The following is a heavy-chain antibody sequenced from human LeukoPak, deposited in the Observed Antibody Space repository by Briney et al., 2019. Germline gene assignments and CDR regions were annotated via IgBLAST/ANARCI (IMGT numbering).Heavy chain of an antibody. CDR1: GFAFSTYS. CDR2: ISSSSSHR. CDR3: ALGYDILTGRFDY. J-gene: IGHJ4*02. D-gene: IGHD3-9*01. Sequence: GGSLRLSCAASGFAFSTYSMNWVRQAPGKGLEWVSSISSSSSHRYYADSVKGRFTISRDNAKNSLYLQMNSLRAEDTAVYYCALGYDILTGRFDYWGQGTLVTVSS. V-gene: IGHV3-21*01.